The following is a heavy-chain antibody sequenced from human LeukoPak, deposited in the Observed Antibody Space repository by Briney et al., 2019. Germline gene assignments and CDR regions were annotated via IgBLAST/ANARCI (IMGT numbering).Heavy chain of an antibody. CDR1: GFTFSSYG. J-gene: IGHJ4*02. Sequence: GGSLRLSCAASGFTFSSYGMSWVRQAPGKGLVWVSAISGSGDRTYYADSVKGRFTISRDNPKNTLYLQLNSLRAEDTAVYYCAKIQGYFDYWGQGTLVTVSS. V-gene: IGHV3-23*01. CDR3: AKIQGYFDY. CDR2: ISGSGDRT.